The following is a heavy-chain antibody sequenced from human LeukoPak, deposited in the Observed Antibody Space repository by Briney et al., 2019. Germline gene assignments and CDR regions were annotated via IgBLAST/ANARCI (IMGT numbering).Heavy chain of an antibody. Sequence: ASVKVSCKASGYTFTSYYMHWVRQAPGQGLEWMGIINPSGGSTSYAQKFQGRVTMTRDMSTSTVYMELSSLRSEDTAVYYCARAGQVGHYYDSSGLDYWGQGTLVTVSS. D-gene: IGHD3-22*01. CDR1: GYTFTSYY. CDR2: INPSGGST. J-gene: IGHJ4*02. CDR3: ARAGQVGHYYDSSGLDY. V-gene: IGHV1-46*01.